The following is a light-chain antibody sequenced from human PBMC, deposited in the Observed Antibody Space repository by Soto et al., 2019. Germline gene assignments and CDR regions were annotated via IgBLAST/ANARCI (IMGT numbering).Light chain of an antibody. Sequence: DIPMTQSPPSLSASVGDRVTITCRASQNIRNYLNWYQQKPGQAPKLLIYAASSLQSGVPSRFSGSGSGTDFILTISSLQPEDVATYYCQQTSNAPLYTFGQGTKLEI. CDR1: QNIRNY. V-gene: IGKV1-39*01. J-gene: IGKJ2*01. CDR3: QQTSNAPLYT. CDR2: AAS.